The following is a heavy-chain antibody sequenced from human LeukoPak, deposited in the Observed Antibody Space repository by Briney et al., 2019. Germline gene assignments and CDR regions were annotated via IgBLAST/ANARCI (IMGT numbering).Heavy chain of an antibody. CDR1: GYTFTKYV. CDR2: INAGNGDT. J-gene: IGHJ4*02. V-gene: IGHV1-3*01. CDR3: ARDGCGDTCYPGGY. D-gene: IGHD2-21*01. Sequence: ASVKVSCKASGYTFTKYVVHWVRQPPGQRPEWMGWINAGNGDTKYSQNFQDRVTITRDTSANTAYMELSSLTSEDTALYYCARDGCGDTCYPGGYWGQGTLVTVSS.